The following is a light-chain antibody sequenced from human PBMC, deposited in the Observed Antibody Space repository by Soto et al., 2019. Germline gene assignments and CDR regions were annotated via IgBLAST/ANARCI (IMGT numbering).Light chain of an antibody. CDR3: QQSYSTLSIT. CDR1: KSISRH. Sequence: DIQMTQSRSSLSASVGDRVTITCRTSKSISRHLNWYQQKPGKAPKLLIYAASSLQNGVPSRFSGSGSGTDFTLTISNLQPEDFATYYCQQSYSTLSITFGQGTRLEIK. V-gene: IGKV1-39*01. J-gene: IGKJ5*01. CDR2: AAS.